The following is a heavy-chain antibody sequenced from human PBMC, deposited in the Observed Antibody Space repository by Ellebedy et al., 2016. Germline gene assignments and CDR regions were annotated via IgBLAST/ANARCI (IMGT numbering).Heavy chain of an antibody. D-gene: IGHD3-3*01. CDR1: GGSISDSSSY. Sequence: GSLRLSCTVSGGSISDSSSYWGWIRQPPGKGLEWIGSISYSGSTYYNPSLKSRVTMSVDTSKNHFSLKLSSPTAADTALYYCVSQLTYYDVLSGFYFESWGQGTLVTVSS. CDR2: ISYSGST. V-gene: IGHV4-39*01. J-gene: IGHJ4*02. CDR3: VSQLTYYDVLSGFYFES.